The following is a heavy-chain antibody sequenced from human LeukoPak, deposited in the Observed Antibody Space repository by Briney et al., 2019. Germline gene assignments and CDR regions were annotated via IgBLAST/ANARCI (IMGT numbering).Heavy chain of an antibody. V-gene: IGHV4-34*01. CDR1: GGSFSGYL. Sequence: SETLSLTCAVPGGSFSGYLWSWLRQPSGNGLEWVGEINYNGEITNYNPSLKSRVTISVDTSKNQFSLKLTSVTAADTAVYYCTRSGLTGMRKYPRADYYYYGMDVWGQGTAVTVSS. D-gene: IGHD1-14*01. CDR3: TRSGLTGMRKYPRADYYYYGMDV. CDR2: INYNGEIT. J-gene: IGHJ6*02.